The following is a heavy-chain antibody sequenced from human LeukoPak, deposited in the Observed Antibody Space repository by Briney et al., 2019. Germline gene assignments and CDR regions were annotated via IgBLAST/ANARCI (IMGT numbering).Heavy chain of an antibody. V-gene: IGHV1-8*03. CDR2: MNPNSGNT. CDR1: GYTFTSYD. Sequence: ASVKVSCKASGYTFTSYDINWVRQATGQGLEWMGWMNPNSGNTGYAQKFQGRVTITRNTSISTAYMELSSLRSEDTAVYYCARVYSSRGYYYYMDVWGKGTTVTVSS. D-gene: IGHD6-13*01. J-gene: IGHJ6*03. CDR3: ARVYSSRGYYYYMDV.